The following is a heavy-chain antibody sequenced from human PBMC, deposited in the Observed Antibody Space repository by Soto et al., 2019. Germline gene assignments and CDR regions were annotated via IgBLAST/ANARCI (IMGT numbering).Heavy chain of an antibody. CDR2: ITPFFGTA. Sequence: QVQLVQSGAEVKKPGSSVKVSCKASGGTFSNYAISWVRPAPGQGLEWMGGITPFFGTANYAQKFQGRVTITADESMNTAYMELSRLISHDTAVYYCAQTLGSSVAGPGRFDLWGHGTLVTVSS. J-gene: IGHJ2*01. CDR3: AQTLGSSVAGPGRFDL. CDR1: GGTFSNYA. V-gene: IGHV1-69*12. D-gene: IGHD6-19*01.